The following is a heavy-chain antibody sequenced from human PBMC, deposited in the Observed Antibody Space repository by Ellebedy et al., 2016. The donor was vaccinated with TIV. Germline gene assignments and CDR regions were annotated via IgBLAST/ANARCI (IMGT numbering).Heavy chain of an antibody. V-gene: IGHV4-59*01. D-gene: IGHD6-19*01. CDR1: GGSISSYY. CDR2: IYYSGST. Sequence: GSLRLXXTVSGGSISSYYWSWIRQPPGKGLEWIGYIYYSGSTNYNPSLKSRVTISVDTSKNQFSLKLSSVTAADTAVYYCARARGARSGYVDYWGQGTLVTVSS. J-gene: IGHJ4*02. CDR3: ARARGARSGYVDY.